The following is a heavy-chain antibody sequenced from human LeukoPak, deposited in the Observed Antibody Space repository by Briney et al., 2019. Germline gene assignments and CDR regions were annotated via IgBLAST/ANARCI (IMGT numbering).Heavy chain of an antibody. CDR2: INHSGST. D-gene: IGHD3-9*01. CDR1: GGSFSGYH. V-gene: IGHV4-34*01. CDR3: ARGGYFDWLTFDY. J-gene: IGHJ4*02. Sequence: SETLSLTCAVYGGSFSGYHWSWIRQPPGKGLEWIGEINHSGSTNYNPSLKSRVTISVDTSKNQFSLKLSSVTAADTAVYYCARGGYFDWLTFDYWGQGTLVTVSS.